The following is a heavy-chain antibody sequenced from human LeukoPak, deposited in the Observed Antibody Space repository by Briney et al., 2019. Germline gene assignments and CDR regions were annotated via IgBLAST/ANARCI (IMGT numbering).Heavy chain of an antibody. CDR2: IIPIFGTA. CDR3: ARGIAARRNYYYYYMDV. D-gene: IGHD6-6*01. Sequence: ASVEVSCKASGGTFSSYAISWVRQAPGQGLEWMGGIIPIFGTANYAQKFQGRVTITADKSTSTAYMELSSLRSEDTAVYYCARGIAARRNYYYYYMDVWGKGTTVTVSS. V-gene: IGHV1-69*06. CDR1: GGTFSSYA. J-gene: IGHJ6*03.